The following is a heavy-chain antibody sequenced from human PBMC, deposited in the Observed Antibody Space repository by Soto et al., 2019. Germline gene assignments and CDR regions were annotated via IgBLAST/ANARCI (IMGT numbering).Heavy chain of an antibody. CDR1: GFNFSTYP. V-gene: IGHV3-53*01. J-gene: IGHJ4*02. D-gene: IGHD4-17*01. Sequence: GGSLRLSCATSGFNFSTYPMSWVRQAPGKGLEWVSVIFSDDNTYYADAVKGRFTISRDTSKSTVYLQMNSLRAEDTAVYYCARDCNGDKYFDFWDQGSLVTVSS. CDR3: ARDCNGDKYFDF. CDR2: IFSDDNT.